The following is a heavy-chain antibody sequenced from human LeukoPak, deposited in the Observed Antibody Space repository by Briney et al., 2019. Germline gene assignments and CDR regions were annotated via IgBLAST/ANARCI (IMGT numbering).Heavy chain of an antibody. J-gene: IGHJ4*02. CDR3: ARAAVAGTYYFDY. V-gene: IGHV6-1*01. D-gene: IGHD6-19*01. CDR1: GDSVSSDITA. Sequence: SQTLSLTCAISGDSVSSDITAWSWIRQSPSRGLEWLGRTYYRSQLYNQYTVSLKSRITINPDTSRNQFSLQLNSVTPEDTAVYYCARAAVAGTYYFDYWGQGTLVTVSS. CDR2: TYYRSQLYN.